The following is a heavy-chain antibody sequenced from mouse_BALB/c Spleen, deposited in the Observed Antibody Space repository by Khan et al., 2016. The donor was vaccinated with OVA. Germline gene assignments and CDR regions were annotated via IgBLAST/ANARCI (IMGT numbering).Heavy chain of an antibody. CDR1: GYSITSGYY. V-gene: IGHV3-6*02. J-gene: IGHJ4*01. Sequence: EVQLQESGPGLVKPSQSLSLTCSVTGYSITSGYYWNWIRQFPGKKLEWMGYIGYDGNINYSPSLKNRISITRDTSKNQFFLKLNSVTTEDTAAYYCARIGHFYYGTSSSAVDYWGQGTSVTVSS. D-gene: IGHD1-1*01. CDR3: ARIGHFYYGTSSSAVDY. CDR2: IGYDGNI.